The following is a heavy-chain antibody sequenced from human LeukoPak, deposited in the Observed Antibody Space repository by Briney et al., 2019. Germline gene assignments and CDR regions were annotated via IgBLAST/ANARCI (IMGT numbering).Heavy chain of an antibody. CDR2: IYSSGST. V-gene: IGHV4-4*09. CDR3: ARQGGYQLPLLV. CDR1: GGSISNYY. J-gene: IGHJ6*04. Sequence: SGTLSLTCNVSGGSISNYYWSWVRQPPGKGLEWIGYIYSSGSTNYNPSLKSRVTISVDTSKNQFSLKLSSVTAADTAVYYCARQGGYQLPLLVWGKGTTVTVSS. D-gene: IGHD2-2*01.